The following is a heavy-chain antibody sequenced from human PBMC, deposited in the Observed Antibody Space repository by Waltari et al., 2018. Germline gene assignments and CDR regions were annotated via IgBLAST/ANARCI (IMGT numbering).Heavy chain of an antibody. CDR1: GCTFGTYG. J-gene: IGHJ4*02. Sequence: EVQLVESGGGLVQPGGSLRVSCEASGCTFGTYGMHSGRQAPGKGLVWVGRITGDGSGTTYAASVKGRFTISRDNVKNTLFLQMNSLRDEDTAVYYCARYVVVTAGDYWGQGALVTVSS. CDR3: ARYVVVTAGDY. V-gene: IGHV3-74*03. D-gene: IGHD2-21*02. CDR2: ITGDGSGT.